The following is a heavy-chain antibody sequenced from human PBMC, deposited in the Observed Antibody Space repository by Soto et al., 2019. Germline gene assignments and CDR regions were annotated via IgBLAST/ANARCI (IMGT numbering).Heavy chain of an antibody. V-gene: IGHV3-48*02. Sequence: EVHLVESGGGPGQPGGSLRLSCAASGFTFSNYSMNWVRQVPGKGLEWVSYISGSSAAIYYADSVEGRFTISRDNAQNSLFLQMNSLRDEDTAFYYCARGGVAVTGYRGIDFRGQGTLVTVSA. CDR3: ARGGVAVTGYRGIDF. CDR1: GFTFSNYS. D-gene: IGHD3-9*01. J-gene: IGHJ4*02. CDR2: ISGSSAAI.